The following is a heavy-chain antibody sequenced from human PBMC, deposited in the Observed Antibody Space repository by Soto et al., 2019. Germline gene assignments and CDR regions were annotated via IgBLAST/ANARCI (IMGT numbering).Heavy chain of an antibody. D-gene: IGHD5-12*01. Sequence: ASVKVSCKASGYTFTSYGISWVRQAPGQGLEWMGWISAYNGNTNYAQKLQGRVTMTTDTSTSTAYMELRSLRSDDTAVYYCARIMATISDYYYGMDVWGQGTTVTVSS. CDR2: ISAYNGNT. CDR3: ARIMATISDYYYGMDV. J-gene: IGHJ6*02. CDR1: GYTFTSYG. V-gene: IGHV1-18*01.